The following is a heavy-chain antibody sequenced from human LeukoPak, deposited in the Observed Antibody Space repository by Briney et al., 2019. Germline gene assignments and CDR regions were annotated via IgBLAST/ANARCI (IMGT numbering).Heavy chain of an antibody. CDR3: ARDLNYYDGSTYYDAFDI. CDR2: IYYTGTS. Sequence: SETLSLTCTVSGGSISTHFWTWIRQPPGKDLEFIGNIYYTGTSNYNPSLKSRVTMSIDTAKNQFSLNLSSVTAADTAVYYCARDLNYYDGSTYYDAFDIWGQGTLVTVSS. CDR1: GGSISTHF. D-gene: IGHD3-22*01. J-gene: IGHJ3*02. V-gene: IGHV4-59*11.